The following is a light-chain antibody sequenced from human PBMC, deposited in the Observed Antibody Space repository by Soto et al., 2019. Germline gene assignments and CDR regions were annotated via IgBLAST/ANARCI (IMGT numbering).Light chain of an antibody. J-gene: IGKJ4*01. Sequence: DIQMTQSPSTLSASIGDRVTIACRAGQGISSWLAWYQQRPGKAPKFLVYDASSLESGVPSRFSGSGSGTDFTLTISCLQSEDFATYYCQQYYSYPLTFGGGTKVDIK. CDR1: QGISSW. CDR2: DAS. CDR3: QQYYSYPLT. V-gene: IGKV1-5*01.